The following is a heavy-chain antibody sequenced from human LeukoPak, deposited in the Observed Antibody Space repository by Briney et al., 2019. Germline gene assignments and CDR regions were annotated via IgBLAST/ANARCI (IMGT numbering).Heavy chain of an antibody. V-gene: IGHV7-4-1*02. J-gene: IGHJ6*03. CDR2: INTNTGNP. CDR3: ARNIEYYYYYMDV. D-gene: IGHD2/OR15-2a*01. CDR1: GYTFTGYY. Sequence: ASVKVSCKASGYTFTGYYMHWVRQAPGQGLEWMGWINTNTGNPTYAQGFTGRFVFSLDTSVSTAYLQISSLKAEDTAVYYCARNIEYYYYYMDVWGKGTTVTVSS.